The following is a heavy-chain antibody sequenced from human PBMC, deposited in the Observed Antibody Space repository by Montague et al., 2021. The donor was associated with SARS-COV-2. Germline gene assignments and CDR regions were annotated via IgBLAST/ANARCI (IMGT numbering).Heavy chain of an antibody. CDR1: GGSISDYY. J-gene: IGHJ4*02. CDR3: ARDAPAAYDYDNSDLRH. Sequence: SETLSLTCSVSGGSISDYYWTWIRQSPGKGLEWIGYISYSGSTNYSPSLKSRVTISVDTSKKQVSLKLRSVTAADTAVYYCARDAPAAYDYDNSDLRHWGQGTLVTVSS. V-gene: IGHV4-59*12. CDR2: ISYSGST. D-gene: IGHD3-22*01.